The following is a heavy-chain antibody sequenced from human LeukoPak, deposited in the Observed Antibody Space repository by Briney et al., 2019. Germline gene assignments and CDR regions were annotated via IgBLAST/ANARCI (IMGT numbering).Heavy chain of an antibody. J-gene: IGHJ6*03. Sequence: SETLSLTCTVSGAFISSYYWGWIRQPPGKGLEWVGSFFYTENTYYNPSLKSRVTISVDTSKNQFSLKLTSVTAADTAVYYCARHFGSGYYPSSYYYYYMDVWGKGTTVTVSS. CDR1: GAFISSYY. D-gene: IGHD3-3*01. CDR2: FFYTENT. V-gene: IGHV4-39*01. CDR3: ARHFGSGYYPSSYYYYYMDV.